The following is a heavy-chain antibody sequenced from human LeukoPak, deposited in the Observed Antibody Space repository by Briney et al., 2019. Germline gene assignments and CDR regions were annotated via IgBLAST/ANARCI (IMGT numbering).Heavy chain of an antibody. CDR1: GVSISSYF. CDR3: ARGHGAGSSYYYYGIDV. D-gene: IGHD3-10*01. J-gene: IGHJ6*02. V-gene: IGHV4-59*01. CDR2: IYYSGTT. Sequence: PSETLSLTCTVSGVSISSYFWTWIRQPPGKGLEWIGYIYYSGTTNYNPSLQSRVTISVDTSKSQFSLKMSSVTAADTAVYHCARGHGAGSSYYYYGIDVWGQGTTVTVSS.